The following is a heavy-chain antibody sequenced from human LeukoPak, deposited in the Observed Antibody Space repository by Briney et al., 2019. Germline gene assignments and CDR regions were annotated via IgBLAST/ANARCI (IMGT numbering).Heavy chain of an antibody. D-gene: IGHD3-3*02. J-gene: IGHJ2*01. Sequence: GGSLRLSCAASGFTVSTKYMNWVRQAPGKGLEWVSIIYSGATTYYADSVKGRFTISRDTSKNTLSLQMNSLRAEDTAVYFCARVGDHFHWNLDLWGRGTLVRVSS. CDR1: GFTVSTKY. CDR3: ARVGDHFHWNLDL. V-gene: IGHV3-53*01. CDR2: IYSGATT.